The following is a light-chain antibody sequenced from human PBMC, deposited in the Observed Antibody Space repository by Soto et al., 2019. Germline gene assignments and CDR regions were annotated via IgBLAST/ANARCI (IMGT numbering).Light chain of an antibody. Sequence: IVMTQSPATLSVSPGERATLSCRASQSVSSNVAWYQQKPGQAPRLLIYGASTRATGIPARFSGSGSGTEVTLTISRLQSEDFAVYYCQQYNNWPPWTFGQGPNVEIK. J-gene: IGKJ1*01. CDR3: QQYNNWPPWT. CDR2: GAS. V-gene: IGKV3-15*01. CDR1: QSVSSN.